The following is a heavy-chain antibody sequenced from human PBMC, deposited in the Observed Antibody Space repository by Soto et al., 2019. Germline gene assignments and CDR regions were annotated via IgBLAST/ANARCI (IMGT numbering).Heavy chain of an antibody. CDR1: GYTFTSYD. D-gene: IGHD5-12*01. CDR2: MNPNSGNT. Sequence: QVQLVQSGAEVKKPGASVKVSCKASGYTFTSYDINWVRQATGQGLEWMGWMNPNSGNTGYAQKFQGRVTMTRNTSISTAYMELSSLRSEDTAVYYCARGLGSYGSYNGYDLGYWGQGTLVTVSS. J-gene: IGHJ4*02. CDR3: ARGLGSYGSYNGYDLGY. V-gene: IGHV1-8*01.